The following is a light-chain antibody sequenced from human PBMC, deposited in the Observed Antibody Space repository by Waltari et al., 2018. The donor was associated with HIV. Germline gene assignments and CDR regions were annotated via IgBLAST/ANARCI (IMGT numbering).Light chain of an antibody. CDR3: SSYTSSSTVV. Sequence: QSALTQPASVSGSPGKSITISCTGTTSDVGGYYYVSWYQQHPGNAPKLLIYEVTNRPSGVSNRFSGSKSGNTASLTISGLQADDEADYYCSSYTSSSTVVFGGGTKLTVL. CDR2: EVT. CDR1: TSDVGGYYY. J-gene: IGLJ2*01. V-gene: IGLV2-14*01.